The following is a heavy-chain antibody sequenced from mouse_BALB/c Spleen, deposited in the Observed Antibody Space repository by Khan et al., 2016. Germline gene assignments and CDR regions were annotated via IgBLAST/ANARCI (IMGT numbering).Heavy chain of an antibody. CDR3: ARDGCGYYAMDY. CDR1: GFSLIAYG. Sequence: QMQLEESGPGLVAPSQSLSITCTVSGFSLIAYGVNWVRQPPGKSLEWLGMIWGDGTTDYNSALKSRLNITKDNSKSQVFLKMNSLQTDDTARYYCARDGCGYYAMDYWGQGTSVTVSS. CDR2: IWGDGTT. V-gene: IGHV2-6-7*01. J-gene: IGHJ4*01.